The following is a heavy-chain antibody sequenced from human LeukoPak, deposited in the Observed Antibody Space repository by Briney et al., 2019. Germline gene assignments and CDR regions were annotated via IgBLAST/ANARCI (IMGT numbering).Heavy chain of an antibody. D-gene: IGHD6-19*01. CDR1: GGYMSTYY. V-gene: IGHV4-59*01. J-gene: IGHJ3*02. CDR2: ISYSGST. Sequence: SETLSLTCTVSGGYMSTYYWGWVRQPPGKGLEWIGHISYSGSTTYHPSLNSRVTISLDTSKNQFSLMVTSVTAADTAVYFCARAFSAWPHAFDIWGRGTMVTVSS. CDR3: ARAFSAWPHAFDI.